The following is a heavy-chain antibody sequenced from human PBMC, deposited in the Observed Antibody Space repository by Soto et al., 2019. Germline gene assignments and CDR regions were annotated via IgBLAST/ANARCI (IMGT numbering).Heavy chain of an antibody. CDR1: GFTFSSYW. Sequence: EVQLVESGGALVQPGGSLRLSCAASGFTFSSYWMHWVRQAPGEGLVWVSRIKTDGSSTSYADSVTCRFTISRDNAKNTMDLQLNSLRAEDTAVDYCARVGGGHYEFDYWGQGTLVTVSS. V-gene: IGHV3-74*01. CDR3: ARVGGGHYEFDY. J-gene: IGHJ4*02. D-gene: IGHD3-16*01. CDR2: IKTDGSST.